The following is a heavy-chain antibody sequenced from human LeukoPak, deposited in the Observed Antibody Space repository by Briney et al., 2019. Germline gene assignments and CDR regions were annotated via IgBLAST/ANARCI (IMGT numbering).Heavy chain of an antibody. CDR3: ARDLKYDFQDSANFDY. J-gene: IGHJ4*02. V-gene: IGHV1-8*01. D-gene: IGHD3-3*01. CDR1: GYTFTSYD. Sequence: GASVKVSCKASGYTFTSYDINWVRQSTGQGLEWMGWMNPNSGNTGYAQKFQGRVTMTRNTSISTAYMELSSLRSEDTAVYYCARDLKYDFQDSANFDYWGQGTLVTVSS. CDR2: MNPNSGNT.